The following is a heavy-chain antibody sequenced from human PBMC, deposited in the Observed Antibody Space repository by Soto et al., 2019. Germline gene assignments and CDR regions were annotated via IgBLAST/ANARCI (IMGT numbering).Heavy chain of an antibody. D-gene: IGHD2-15*01. Sequence: ASVKVSCKASGYTFTSYAMHWLRQAPGQRLEWMGWINAGNGNTKYSQKFQGRVTITRDTSASTAYMELSSLRSEDTPVYYCARGDCSGGSCYLPYAFDIWGQGTMVTVSS. J-gene: IGHJ3*02. CDR1: GYTFTSYA. CDR3: ARGDCSGGSCYLPYAFDI. V-gene: IGHV1-3*01. CDR2: INAGNGNT.